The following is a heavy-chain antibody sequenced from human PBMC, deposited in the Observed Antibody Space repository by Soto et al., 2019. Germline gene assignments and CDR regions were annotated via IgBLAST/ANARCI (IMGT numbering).Heavy chain of an antibody. Sequence: EVQLVESGRGVVRPRGSLRLSCAASGFTFDDYGMSWVRQAPGKGLEWVSGINWNGGRTGYADSVKGRFTISRDNAKNSLYLQMNSLRAEDTALYHCARLGYCSTTSCYAYYYYYMDVWGKGTTVTVSS. D-gene: IGHD2-2*01. V-gene: IGHV3-20*01. CDR2: INWNGGRT. J-gene: IGHJ6*03. CDR3: ARLGYCSTTSCYAYYYYYMDV. CDR1: GFTFDDYG.